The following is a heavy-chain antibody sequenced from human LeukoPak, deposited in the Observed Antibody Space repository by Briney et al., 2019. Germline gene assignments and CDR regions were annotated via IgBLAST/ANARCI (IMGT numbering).Heavy chain of an antibody. CDR2: INPNTGGT. CDR1: GYNFTGYY. V-gene: IGHV1-2*02. D-gene: IGHD1-26*01. CDR3: ARGPAWSYDLWDFYYYMDV. J-gene: IGHJ6*03. Sequence: ASVKVSCKASGYNFTGYYMHWMRQAPGQGLEWMGWINPNTGGTKYALQLQGRVTMTRETSIITAYMELSGLLSDDTAVYYCARGPAWSYDLWDFYYYMDVWGKGTTVTVSS.